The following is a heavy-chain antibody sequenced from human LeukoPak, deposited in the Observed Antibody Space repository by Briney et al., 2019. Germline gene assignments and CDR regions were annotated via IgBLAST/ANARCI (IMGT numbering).Heavy chain of an antibody. Sequence: SGRSLRLSCAASGFTFSSYGMHWVRQAPGKGLEWVAVISYDGSNKYYADSVEGRFTISRDNSKNTLYLQMNSLRAEDTAVYYCAKGYDSSGYYPWYFDYWGQGTLVTVSS. V-gene: IGHV3-30*18. J-gene: IGHJ4*02. CDR2: ISYDGSNK. CDR3: AKGYDSSGYYPWYFDY. D-gene: IGHD3-22*01. CDR1: GFTFSSYG.